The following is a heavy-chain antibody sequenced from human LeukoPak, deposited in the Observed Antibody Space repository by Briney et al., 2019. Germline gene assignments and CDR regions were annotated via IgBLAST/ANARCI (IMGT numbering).Heavy chain of an antibody. CDR2: IYPGDSDT. V-gene: IGHV5-51*01. CDR1: GYSFTSYW. D-gene: IGHD3-10*01. CDR3: ARQRFTMRAYAGNWFDP. J-gene: IGHJ5*02. Sequence: GESLKISCKGSGYSFTSYWIGWVRQMPGKGLEWMGIIYPGDSDTRYSPSFQGRVTITADKSISTAYLQWSSLKASDTAMYYCARQRFTMRAYAGNWFDPWGQGTLVTVSS.